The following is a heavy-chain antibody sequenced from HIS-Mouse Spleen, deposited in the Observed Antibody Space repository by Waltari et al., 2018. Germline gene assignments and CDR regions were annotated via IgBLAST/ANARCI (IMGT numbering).Heavy chain of an antibody. Sequence: QVQLVQSGAEVKTPGASVKVSCKASGYTFTGYYMHWVRLAPGQGLEWMGWINPNSGGTNYAQKFQGRVTMTRDTSISTAYMKLSRLRSDETAVYYCARDLGGTGGDWFDPWGQGTLVTVSS. CDR3: ARDLGGTGGDWFDP. D-gene: IGHD1-1*01. V-gene: IGHV1-2*02. J-gene: IGHJ5*02. CDR1: GYTFTGYY. CDR2: INPNSGGT.